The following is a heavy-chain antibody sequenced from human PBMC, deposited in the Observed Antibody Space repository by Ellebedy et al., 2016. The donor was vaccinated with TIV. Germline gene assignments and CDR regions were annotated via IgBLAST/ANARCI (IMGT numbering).Heavy chain of an antibody. V-gene: IGHV4-4*02. CDR1: GGSISSHNW. D-gene: IGHD5-18*01. CDR2: IYHSGST. J-gene: IGHJ4*02. CDR3: AREGRDTAMGLDH. Sequence: MPSETLSLTCAVSGGSISSHNWWSWVRQPPGKGLDWIGEIYHSGSTNYNPSLKSRVSISVDMSKNQFSLKLTSVTAADTAVYFCAREGRDTAMGLDHWGQGTLVTVSS.